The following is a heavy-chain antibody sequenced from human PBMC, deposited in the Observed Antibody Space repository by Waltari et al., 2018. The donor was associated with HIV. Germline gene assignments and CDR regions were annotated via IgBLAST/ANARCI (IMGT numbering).Heavy chain of an antibody. Sequence: QVQLVQSGAEVKKPGSSVKVSCKASGGTFSSYAISWVRQAPGQGLEWMGRIIPILGIANYAQKFQGRVTITADKSTSTAYMELSSLRSEDTAVYYCARVIAARHYYYYGMDVWGQGTTVTVSS. V-gene: IGHV1-69*04. J-gene: IGHJ6*02. CDR2: IIPILGIA. D-gene: IGHD6-6*01. CDR3: ARVIAARHYYYYGMDV. CDR1: GGTFSSYA.